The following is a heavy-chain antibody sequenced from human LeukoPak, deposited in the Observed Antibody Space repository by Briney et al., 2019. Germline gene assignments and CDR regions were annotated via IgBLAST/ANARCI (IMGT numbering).Heavy chain of an antibody. CDR2: IYYSGST. Sequence: SETLSLTCTISGGSISSSDYYWGWIRQPPGKGLEWIGSIYYSGSTYYNPSLKSRVTISVDTSKNQFSLKLSSVTAADTAVYYCAGDTSIAPRYLDYWGQGTLVTVSS. J-gene: IGHJ4*02. V-gene: IGHV4-39*01. CDR1: GGSISSSDYY. D-gene: IGHD6-6*01. CDR3: AGDTSIAPRYLDY.